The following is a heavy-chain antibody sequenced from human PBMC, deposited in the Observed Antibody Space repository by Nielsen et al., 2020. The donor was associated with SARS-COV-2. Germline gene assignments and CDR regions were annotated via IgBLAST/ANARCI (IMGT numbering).Heavy chain of an antibody. CDR2: ISYDGSNK. J-gene: IGHJ4*02. CDR3: AKWGHRWELPPLD. CDR1: GFTFSSYG. D-gene: IGHD1-26*01. V-gene: IGHV3-30*18. Sequence: GGSLRLSCAASGFTFSSYGMHWVRQAPGKGLEWVAVISYDGSNKYYADSVKGRFTISRDNSKNTLYLQMNSLRAEDTAVYYRAKWGHRWELPPLDWGQGTLVTVSS.